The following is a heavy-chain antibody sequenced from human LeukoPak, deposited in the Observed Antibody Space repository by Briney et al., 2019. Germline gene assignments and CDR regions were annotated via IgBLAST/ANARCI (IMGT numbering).Heavy chain of an antibody. J-gene: IGHJ4*02. CDR1: GGSISSSSYF. D-gene: IGHD4-17*01. Sequence: SETLSLTCTVSGGSISSSSYFWGWIRQPPGKGLEWIGSIFYSGSTYYNPSLNSRVTISIDTSKNQFSLRLSSVTAADTAAYYCARQMNTVTADYWGQGTLVTVSS. V-gene: IGHV4-39*01. CDR3: ARQMNTVTADY. CDR2: IFYSGST.